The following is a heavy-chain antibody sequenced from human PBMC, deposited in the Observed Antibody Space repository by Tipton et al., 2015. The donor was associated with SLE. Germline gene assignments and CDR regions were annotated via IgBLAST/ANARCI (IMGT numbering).Heavy chain of an antibody. CDR3: ARAQSSRFSGYYYYYMDV. D-gene: IGHD3-3*01. CDR2: VSYRGIT. V-gene: IGHV4-39*07. J-gene: IGHJ6*03. CDR1: GGSINSESYF. Sequence: TLSLTCTVSGGSINSESYFWGWIRQPPGKGLEWIGTVSYRGITYHYPSLKSRVTMSLETSKNQFSLKLSSVTAADTAVYYCARAQSSRFSGYYYYYMDVWGKGTTVTVSS.